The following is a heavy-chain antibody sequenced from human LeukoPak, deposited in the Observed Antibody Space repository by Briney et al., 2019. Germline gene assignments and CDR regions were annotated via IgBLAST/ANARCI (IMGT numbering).Heavy chain of an antibody. Sequence: PSETLSLTRTVSGGSISSYYWSWIRQPPGKGLEWIGYIYYSGSTNYNPSLKRRVTISVDTSKNQFSLKLSSVTAADTAVYYCARAADYGDYDPTFDYWGQGTLVTVSS. V-gene: IGHV4-59*01. CDR1: GGSISSYY. CDR2: IYYSGST. D-gene: IGHD4-17*01. J-gene: IGHJ4*02. CDR3: ARAADYGDYDPTFDY.